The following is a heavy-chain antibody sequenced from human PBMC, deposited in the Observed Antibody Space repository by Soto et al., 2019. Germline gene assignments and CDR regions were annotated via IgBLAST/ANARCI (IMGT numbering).Heavy chain of an antibody. Sequence: SETLSLTCTVYGGSISSGDYYWSWIRQPPGKGLEWIGYIYYSGSTFYNPSLKNRVTISLDTSKIQFSLKLSSVTAADTAVYCCVREGGDNWFDPWGQGTLVTVSS. J-gene: IGHJ5*02. CDR1: GGSISSGDYY. V-gene: IGHV4-30-4*01. D-gene: IGHD3-16*01. CDR3: VREGGDNWFDP. CDR2: IYYSGST.